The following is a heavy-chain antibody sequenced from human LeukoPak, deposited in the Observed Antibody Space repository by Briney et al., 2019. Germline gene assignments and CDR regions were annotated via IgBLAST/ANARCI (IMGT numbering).Heavy chain of an antibody. D-gene: IGHD3-9*01. J-gene: IGHJ4*02. CDR3: ASQGALDYDILTGYPYYFDY. Sequence: ASVKVSCKASGYTFTGYYMHWVRQAPGQGHEWMGRINPNSGGTNYAQKFQGRVTMTRDTSISTAYMELSRLRSDDTAVYYCASQGALDYDILTGYPYYFDYWGRGTLVTVSS. V-gene: IGHV1-2*06. CDR1: GYTFTGYY. CDR2: INPNSGGT.